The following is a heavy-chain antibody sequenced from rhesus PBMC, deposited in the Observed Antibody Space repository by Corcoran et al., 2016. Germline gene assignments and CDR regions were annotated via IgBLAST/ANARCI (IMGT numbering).Heavy chain of an antibody. V-gene: IGHV4-122*02. CDR3: AIHVDTATVH. Sequence: QVQLQESGPGLVKPSETLSLTCAVSGGSISSGYYYWSWIRQPPGKGLECIGYITYSGSTSYNPALKSQVTISRDTSKNQFSLKLSAVTAADTAVYYCAIHVDTATVHWGQGVLVTVSS. J-gene: IGHJ4*01. CDR2: ITYSGST. D-gene: IGHD5-12*01. CDR1: GGSISSGYYY.